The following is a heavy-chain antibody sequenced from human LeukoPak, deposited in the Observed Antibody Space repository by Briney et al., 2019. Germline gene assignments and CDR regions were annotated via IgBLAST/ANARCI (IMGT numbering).Heavy chain of an antibody. D-gene: IGHD6-19*01. V-gene: IGHV3-30*02. CDR2: IRYDGSNK. CDR1: GFTFSSYG. Sequence: GGSLRLSCAASGFTFSSYGMHWVRQAPGKGLEWVAFIRYDGSNKYYADSVKGRFTISRDNSKNTLYLQMNSLRVEDTAMYYCAREVPGSSGLAYWGQGTLVTVSS. J-gene: IGHJ4*02. CDR3: AREVPGSSGLAY.